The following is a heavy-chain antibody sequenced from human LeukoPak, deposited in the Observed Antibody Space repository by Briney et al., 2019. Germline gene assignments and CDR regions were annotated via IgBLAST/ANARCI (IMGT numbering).Heavy chain of an antibody. J-gene: IGHJ4*02. V-gene: IGHV3-23*02. CDR1: GFTFSSYA. CDR2: LRGDGET. D-gene: IGHD3-16*01. Sequence: GGSLTLSCAASGFTFSSYAMSWVRQAPARGLEWVSSLRGDGETFYGDSVRGRFTLSRDESRNTVYLHLNNLRVEDTAIYYCAKASWVSTADAVLWGQGTVATVS. CDR3: AKASWVSTADAVL.